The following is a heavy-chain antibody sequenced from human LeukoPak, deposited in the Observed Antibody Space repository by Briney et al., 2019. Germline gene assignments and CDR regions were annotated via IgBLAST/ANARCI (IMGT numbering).Heavy chain of an antibody. CDR2: IYPGDSDT. Sequence: GESLKISCKGSGYIFTSYWIGWVRQMPGKGLEWMGIIYPGDSDTRYSPSFQGQVTISADKSISTAYLQWSSLKASDTAMYYCARSLSSSWEYFDYWGQGTLVTVSS. D-gene: IGHD6-13*01. CDR1: GYIFTSYW. V-gene: IGHV5-51*01. CDR3: ARSLSSSWEYFDY. J-gene: IGHJ4*02.